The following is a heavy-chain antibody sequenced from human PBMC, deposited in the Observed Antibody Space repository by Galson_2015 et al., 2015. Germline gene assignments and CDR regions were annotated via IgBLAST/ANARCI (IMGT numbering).Heavy chain of an antibody. CDR2: IWKDGSNR. CDR3: ARAGNPTTVTMGGMDV. CDR1: GFIFNNYG. V-gene: IGHV3-33*01. D-gene: IGHD4-17*01. J-gene: IGHJ4*02. Sequence: SLRLSCAASGFIFNNYGIHWVRQDPGKGLEWVAVIWKDGSNRYYADSVKGRFTISRDNSRNTLYLQMNSLRVEDTAVYYCARAGNPTTVTMGGMDVWGQGTLVTVSS.